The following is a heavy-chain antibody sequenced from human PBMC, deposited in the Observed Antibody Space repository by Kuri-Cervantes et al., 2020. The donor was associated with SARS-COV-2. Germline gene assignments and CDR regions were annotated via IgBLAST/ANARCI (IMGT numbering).Heavy chain of an antibody. CDR2: ISSSSSYI. CDR1: GFTFSSYS. J-gene: IGHJ3*01. D-gene: IGHD2-21*02. CDR3: ARWAVDPTAIHGLDAFDV. Sequence: GESLKISCAASGFTFSSYSMNWVRQAPGKGLEWVSSISSSSSYIYYADSVKGRFTISRDNAKNTLFLQMSSLRVEDTAVYYCARWAVDPTAIHGLDAFDVWGQGTMVTVSS. V-gene: IGHV3-21*01.